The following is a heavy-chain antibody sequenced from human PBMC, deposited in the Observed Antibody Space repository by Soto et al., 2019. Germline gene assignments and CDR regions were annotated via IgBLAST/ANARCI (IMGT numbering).Heavy chain of an antibody. CDR2: IIPVFGTA. D-gene: IGHD5-18*01. CDR3: ARSYYSYGGGHY. J-gene: IGHJ4*02. V-gene: IGHV1-69*01. Sequence: QVQLVQSGAEVKKPGSSVKVSCKASGGTFSSYAISWLRQAPGQGLEGMGGIIPVFGTANYAQKFKGRVTITADESTSTAYMELSSLRSEDTAVYYCARSYYSYGGGHYWGQGTLVTVSS. CDR1: GGTFSSYA.